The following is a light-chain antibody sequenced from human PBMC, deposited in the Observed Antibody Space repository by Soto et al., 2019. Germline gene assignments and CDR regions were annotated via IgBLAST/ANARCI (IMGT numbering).Light chain of an antibody. CDR3: HHYDDSTPWT. J-gene: IGKJ1*01. CDR2: AAS. V-gene: IGKV1-33*01. Sequence: DIQMTQSPSSLSASVGDRVTITCQASQDISNYLNWYQQKAEMAPKLLISAASHLQSGVPSRFSAGGSGTYFTFTNNCPRMEDIGTYYCHHYDDSTPWTFGEGTKVEIK. CDR1: QDISNY.